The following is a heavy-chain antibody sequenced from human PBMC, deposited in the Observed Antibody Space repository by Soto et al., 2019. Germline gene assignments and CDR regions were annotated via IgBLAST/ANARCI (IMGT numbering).Heavy chain of an antibody. CDR2: INSDGSST. D-gene: IGHD5-12*01. CDR3: ARVACSGYDSPDY. V-gene: IGHV3-74*01. Sequence: GSLRLSCAASGFTFSSYWMHWVRQAPGKGLVWVSRINSDGSSTSYADSVKGRFTISRDNAKNTLYLQMSSLRAEDTAVYYCARVACSGYDSPDYWGQGTLVTVSS. CDR1: GFTFSSYW. J-gene: IGHJ4*02.